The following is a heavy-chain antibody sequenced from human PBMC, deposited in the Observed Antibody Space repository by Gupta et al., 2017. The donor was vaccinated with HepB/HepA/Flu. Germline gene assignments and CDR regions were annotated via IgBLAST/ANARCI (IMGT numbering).Heavy chain of an antibody. Sequence: QVHLQESGPGLVKPSETLSLTCTVSGASSNFYYSRWIRQAPGKGLEWIGNVYNNGSTNYNPSLKSRVAISLDMSKNQFSLSLKSVTTADTAVYFCARAGPIMSFGVVDSFDYWGQGTLVTVSS. CDR2: VYNNGST. CDR3: ARAGPIMSFGVVDSFDY. V-gene: IGHV4-59*03. CDR1: GASSNFYY. J-gene: IGHJ4*02. D-gene: IGHD3-3*01.